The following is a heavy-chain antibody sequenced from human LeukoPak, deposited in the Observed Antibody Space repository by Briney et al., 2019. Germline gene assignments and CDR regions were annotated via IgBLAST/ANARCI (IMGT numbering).Heavy chain of an antibody. D-gene: IGHD3-10*01. CDR2: ISSSNSYK. Sequence: KSGESLRLSCAASGFTFSSYSMNWVRQAPGKGLEWVSFISSSNSYKFYADSVKGRFTISRDNAKNSLFLQMDSLRAEDTAVYYCARGVDGSGSYYNTQRRGAFDYWGQGTLVTVSS. J-gene: IGHJ4*02. V-gene: IGHV3-21*01. CDR3: ARGVDGSGSYYNTQRRGAFDY. CDR1: GFTFSSYS.